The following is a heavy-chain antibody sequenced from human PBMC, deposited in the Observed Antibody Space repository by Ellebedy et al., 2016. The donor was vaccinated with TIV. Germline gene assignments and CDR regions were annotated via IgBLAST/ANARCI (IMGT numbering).Heavy chain of an antibody. Sequence: SVKVSCXASGYTFTSHIIHWVRQAPGQWLGWLGWINACNGDTKYSQKFQGRVTITRDTSASTVYMEMSSRRSEDTAVFYCARDPEGPYYYGSGKFDYWGQGTLVTVSS. D-gene: IGHD3-10*01. CDR3: ARDPEGPYYYGSGKFDY. CDR1: GYTFTSHI. J-gene: IGHJ4*02. CDR2: INACNGDT. V-gene: IGHV1-3*01.